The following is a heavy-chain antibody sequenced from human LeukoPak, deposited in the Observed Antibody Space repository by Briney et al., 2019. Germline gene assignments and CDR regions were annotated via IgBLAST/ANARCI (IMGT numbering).Heavy chain of an antibody. D-gene: IGHD2-15*01. V-gene: IGHV4-39*07. J-gene: IGHJ4*02. CDR3: AREHIVVVVAAYFDY. CDR2: IYYSGSI. Sequence: SETLSLTCTVSGGSISSSSYYWGWIRQPPGKGLEWIGSIYYSGSIYYNPSLKSRVTISVDTSKNQFSLKLSSVTAADTAVYYCAREHIVVVVAAYFDYWGQGTLVTVSS. CDR1: GGSISSSSYY.